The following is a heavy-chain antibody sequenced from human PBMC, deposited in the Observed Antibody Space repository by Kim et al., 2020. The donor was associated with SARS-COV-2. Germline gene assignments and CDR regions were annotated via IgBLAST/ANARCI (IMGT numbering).Heavy chain of an antibody. D-gene: IGHD4-17*01. V-gene: IGHV3-74*01. Sequence: SSTSYADSVKGRFTISRDNAKNTLYLQMNSLRAEDTAVYYCARGTVTRGYWGQGTLVTVSS. CDR2: SST. CDR3: ARGTVTRGY. J-gene: IGHJ4*02.